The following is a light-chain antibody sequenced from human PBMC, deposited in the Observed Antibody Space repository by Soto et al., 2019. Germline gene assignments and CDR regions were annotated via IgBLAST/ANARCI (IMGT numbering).Light chain of an antibody. CDR3: QQYNNWPGT. J-gene: IGKJ1*01. CDR1: QRVSSK. V-gene: IGKV3-15*01. CDR2: GAS. Sequence: EIVLTQSPGTLSVSPGERATLSCRASQRVSSKLAWYQQKPGQAPRLLFYGASTGATGIPARFSGSGSETDFTLSISSQQSEDFACYYCQQYNNWPGTFGQGTKVEIK.